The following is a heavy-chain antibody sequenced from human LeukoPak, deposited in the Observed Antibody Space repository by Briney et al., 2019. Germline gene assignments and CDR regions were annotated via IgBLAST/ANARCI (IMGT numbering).Heavy chain of an antibody. V-gene: IGHV1-69*13. CDR1: GGTFSSYA. Sequence: ASVKVSCKASGGTFSSYAISWVRQAPGQGLEWMGGIIPIFGTANYAQKFQGRVTITADESTSTAYMELSSLKSEDTAVYYCARDQYDSSGYYLDYWGQGTLVTVSS. CDR3: ARDQYDSSGYYLDY. CDR2: IIPIFGTA. D-gene: IGHD3-22*01. J-gene: IGHJ4*02.